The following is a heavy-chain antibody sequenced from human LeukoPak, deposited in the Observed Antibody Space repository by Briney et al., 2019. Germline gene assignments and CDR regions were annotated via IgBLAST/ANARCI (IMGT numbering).Heavy chain of an antibody. V-gene: IGHV3-9*01. Sequence: GRSLRLSCAASGFTFDDYAMHWVRQAPGKGLEWVSGISWISGSIGYADSVKGRFTISRDNAKNSLYLQMNSLRAEDTALYYCAKLDSSDYDYIAYGMDVWGQGITVTVSS. CDR1: GFTFDDYA. J-gene: IGHJ6*02. CDR2: ISWISGSI. D-gene: IGHD4-11*01. CDR3: AKLDSSDYDYIAYGMDV.